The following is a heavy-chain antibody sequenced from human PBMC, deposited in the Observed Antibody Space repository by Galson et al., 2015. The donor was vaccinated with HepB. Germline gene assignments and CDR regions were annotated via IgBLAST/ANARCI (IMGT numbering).Heavy chain of an antibody. Sequence: SVKVSCKASGYTFTSYYMHWVRQAPGQGLEWMGIINPSGGSTSYAQKFQGRVTMTRDTSTSTVYMELSSLRSEDTAVYYCARDGQVVVVPAAMRPDTYYYGMDVWGQGTTVTVSS. CDR2: INPSGGST. CDR1: GYTFTSYY. CDR3: ARDGQVVVVPAAMRPDTYYYGMDV. J-gene: IGHJ6*02. V-gene: IGHV1-46*03. D-gene: IGHD2-2*01.